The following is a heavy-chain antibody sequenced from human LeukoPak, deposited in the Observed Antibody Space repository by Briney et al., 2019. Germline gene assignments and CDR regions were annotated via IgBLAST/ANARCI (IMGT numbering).Heavy chain of an antibody. V-gene: IGHV3-64*01. CDR3: ARARMIRHGMDV. J-gene: IGHJ6*02. D-gene: IGHD2/OR15-2a*01. CDR1: GFTFSSYA. Sequence: GGSLRLSCAASGFTFSSYAMHWVRQAPGKGLEYVSAISSNGGSTYYANSVKGRFTISRDNSKNTLYLQMGSLRAEDMAVYYCARARMIRHGMDVWGQGTTVTVSS. CDR2: ISSNGGST.